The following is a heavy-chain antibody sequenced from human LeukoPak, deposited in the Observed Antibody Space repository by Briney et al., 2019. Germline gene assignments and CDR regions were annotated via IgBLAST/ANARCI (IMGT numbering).Heavy chain of an antibody. CDR1: GGSFSGYY. CDR3: ARGFNHTHFDY. CDR2: INHSGST. J-gene: IGHJ4*02. D-gene: IGHD2-15*01. V-gene: IGHV4-34*01. Sequence: PSETLSLTCAVYGGSFSGYYWGSIRQPPGKGLEWIGEINHSGSTNYNPSLKSRVTISVDTSKNQFSLKLSSVTAADTAVYYCARGFNHTHFDYWGQGTLVTVSS.